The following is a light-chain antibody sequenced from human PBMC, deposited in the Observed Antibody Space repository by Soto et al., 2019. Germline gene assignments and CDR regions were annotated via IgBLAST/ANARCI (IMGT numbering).Light chain of an antibody. CDR3: QTWGTGIHVV. Sequence: QLVLTQSPSASASLGVSVKLTCNLSSGHSSYAIAWHQQQSENGPRYLMKLDSDGSHTKGDAIPDRFSGSISGAKRYLTISSLQSEDEADDDCQTWGTGIHVVFCGGTKLTVL. V-gene: IGLV4-69*01. J-gene: IGLJ2*01. CDR2: LDSDGSH. CDR1: SGHSSYA.